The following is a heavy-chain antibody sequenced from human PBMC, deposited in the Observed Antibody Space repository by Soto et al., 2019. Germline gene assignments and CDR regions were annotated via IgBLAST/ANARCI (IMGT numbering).Heavy chain of an antibody. CDR2: IIPIFGTA. D-gene: IGHD2-15*01. Sequence: QVQLVQSGAEVKKPGSSVKVSCKASGGTFSSYAISWVRQAPGQGLEWMGGIIPIFGTANYAQKFQGRVTITADESTSTAYMELSSLRSEDTAVHYCARSRKNCSGGSCYSYYFDYWGQGTLVTVSS. CDR3: ARSRKNCSGGSCYSYYFDY. J-gene: IGHJ4*02. V-gene: IGHV1-69*01. CDR1: GGTFSSYA.